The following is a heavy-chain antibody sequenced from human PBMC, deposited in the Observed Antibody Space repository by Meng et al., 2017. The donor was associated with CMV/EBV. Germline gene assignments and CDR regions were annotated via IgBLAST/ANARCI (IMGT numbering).Heavy chain of an antibody. CDR2: INPNSGGT. CDR1: GSTFTWYY. D-gene: IGHD1-7*01. Sequence: QVPLLPVGAGVEVHRAAVKVSCKASGSTFTWYYMHWVRQAPGQGLEWMGWINPNSGGTNYAQKFQGRVTMTRDTSISTAYMELSRLRSDDTAVYYCATYIGNYINWYFDLWGRGTLVTVSS. J-gene: IGHJ2*01. V-gene: IGHV1-2*02. CDR3: ATYIGNYINWYFDL.